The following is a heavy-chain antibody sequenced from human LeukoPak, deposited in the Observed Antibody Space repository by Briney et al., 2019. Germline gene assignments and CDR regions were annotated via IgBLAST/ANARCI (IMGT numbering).Heavy chain of an antibody. CDR1: GYTFTSYA. CDR3: ARDSPIAVAGDYYYYGMDV. J-gene: IGHJ6*02. V-gene: IGHV1-18*01. Sequence: GASVRVSCKASGYTFTSYAISWVRQAPGQGLEWMGWISVYSGNRKYTQRLQGRVTMTTDTSTSTAYLELRSLTSDDTAVYYCARDSPIAVAGDYYYYGMDVWGQGTTVTVSS. CDR2: ISVYSGNR. D-gene: IGHD6-19*01.